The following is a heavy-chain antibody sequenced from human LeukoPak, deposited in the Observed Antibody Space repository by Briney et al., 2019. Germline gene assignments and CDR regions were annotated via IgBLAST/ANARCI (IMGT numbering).Heavy chain of an antibody. J-gene: IGHJ4*02. V-gene: IGHV3-21*06. CDR3: ARRHGSSWADFDY. CDR2: ISDGSGYL. CDR1: GFTFSSYN. D-gene: IGHD6-6*01. Sequence: PGGSLRLSCAASGFTFSSYNMNWVRQAPGKGLEWVSSISDGSGYLYYADSVKGRFTISRDNAKNSLYLQMNSLRDEDTAVYYCARRHGSSWADFDYWGQGTLVTVSS.